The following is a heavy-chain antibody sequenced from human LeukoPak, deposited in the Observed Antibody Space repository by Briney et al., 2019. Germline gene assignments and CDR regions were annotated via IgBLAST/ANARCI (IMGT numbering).Heavy chain of an antibody. CDR1: GYTFTSYY. CDR2: INPSGGST. Sequence: ASVKVSCKASGYTFTSYYIHWLRQAPGQGLEWMGIINPSGGSTKYAQKFQGRVTMSRDTSTSTVYMELSSLRSEDTAVYYCARVKGAAALDYWGQGTLVTVSS. CDR3: ARVKGAAALDY. V-gene: IGHV1-46*01. J-gene: IGHJ4*02. D-gene: IGHD6-13*01.